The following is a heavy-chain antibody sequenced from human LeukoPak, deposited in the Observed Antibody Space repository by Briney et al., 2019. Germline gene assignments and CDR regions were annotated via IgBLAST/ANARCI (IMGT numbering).Heavy chain of an antibody. D-gene: IGHD3-22*01. Sequence: ASVKVSCKASGGTFSSYAISWVRQAPGQGLEWMGRIIPIFGIANYAQKFQGRVTITADKSTSTAYMELSSLRSEDTAVYYCARDGAHPGSGYLPLQYYYYYGMDVWGQGTTVTVSS. CDR1: GGTFSSYA. CDR2: IIPIFGIA. V-gene: IGHV1-69*04. J-gene: IGHJ6*02. CDR3: ARDGAHPGSGYLPLQYYYYYGMDV.